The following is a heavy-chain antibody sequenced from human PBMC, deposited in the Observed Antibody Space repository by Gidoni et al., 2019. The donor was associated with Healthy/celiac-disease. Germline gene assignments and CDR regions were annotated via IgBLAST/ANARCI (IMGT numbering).Heavy chain of an antibody. D-gene: IGHD4-17*01. J-gene: IGHJ6*02. CDR1: GFTFRSYS. Sequence: SGFTFRSYSMNWVRQAPGKGREWVSSISSSSSYIYYADSVKGRFTISRDNAKNSLYLQMNSLRADDTAVYYCARDSYGDYDYYYGMDVWGQGTTVTVSS. CDR2: ISSSSSYI. V-gene: IGHV3-21*01. CDR3: ARDSYGDYDYYYGMDV.